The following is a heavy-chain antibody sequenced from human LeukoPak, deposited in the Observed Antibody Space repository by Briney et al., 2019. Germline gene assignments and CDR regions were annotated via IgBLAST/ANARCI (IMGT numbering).Heavy chain of an antibody. CDR3: ATGEGGRWLQLSPIFDY. CDR2: FDPEDGET. CDR1: GYTLTELS. D-gene: IGHD5-24*01. J-gene: IGHJ4*02. Sequence: ASVKVSCKVSGYTLTELSMHWVRQAPGKGLEWMGGFDPEDGETIYAQKFQGRVTMTEDTSTDTAYMELSSLRSDDTAVYYCATGEGGRWLQLSPIFDYWGQGTLVTVSS. V-gene: IGHV1-24*01.